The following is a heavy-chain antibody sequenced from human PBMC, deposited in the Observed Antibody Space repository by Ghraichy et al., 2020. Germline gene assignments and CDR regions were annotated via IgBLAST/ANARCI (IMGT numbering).Heavy chain of an antibody. CDR3: AKLSGTSALGY. Sequence: SGTLSLTCTVSGGSLSSYYWSWIRQPPGKGLEWIGYIYYDGTTNYNPSLKSRVTISVDTSKNQFSLKLSSVTAADTAVYYCAKLSGTSALGYWGQGTLVSVSS. CDR1: GGSLSSYY. V-gene: IGHV4-59*01. CDR2: IYYDGTT. D-gene: IGHD1-1*01. J-gene: IGHJ4*02.